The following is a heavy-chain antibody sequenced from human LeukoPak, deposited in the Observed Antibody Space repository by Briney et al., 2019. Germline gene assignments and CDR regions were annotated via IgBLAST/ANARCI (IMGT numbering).Heavy chain of an antibody. CDR2: IIPIFGTA. V-gene: IGHV1-69*13. J-gene: IGHJ6*03. Sequence: SVKVSCKASGGTFSSYAISWVRQAPGQGLEWMGGIIPIFGTANYAQKFQGRVTITADESTSTAYMELSSLRSEDTAVYYCARDLGRSSSGHYYMDVWGKGTTVTVSS. CDR1: GGTFSSYA. CDR3: ARDLGRSSSGHYYMDV. D-gene: IGHD6-13*01.